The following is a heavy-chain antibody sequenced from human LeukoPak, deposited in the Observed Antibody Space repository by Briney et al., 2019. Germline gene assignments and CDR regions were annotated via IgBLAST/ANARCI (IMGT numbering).Heavy chain of an antibody. CDR2: IYYSGST. CDR3: ARDARDAFDI. Sequence: SETLSLTCTVSGGSISSYYWSWIRQPPGKGLEWIGYIYYSGSTNYNPSLKSRVTISVDTSRNQFSLKLSSVTAADTAVYYCARDARDAFDIWGQGTMVTVSS. V-gene: IGHV4-59*01. CDR1: GGSISSYY. J-gene: IGHJ3*02.